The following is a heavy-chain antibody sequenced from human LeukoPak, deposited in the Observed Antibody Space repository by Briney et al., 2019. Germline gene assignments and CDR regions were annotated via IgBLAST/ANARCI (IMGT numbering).Heavy chain of an antibody. D-gene: IGHD2-15*01. CDR2: ISYDGSNK. V-gene: IGHV3-30*18. J-gene: IGHJ4*02. CDR1: GFTFSSYG. Sequence: GRSLRLSCAASGFTFSSYGMHWVRQAPGKGLEWVAVISYDGSNKYYADSAKGRFTISRDNSKNTLYLQMNSLRAEDTAVYYCAKVYCSGGSCYSALYYFDYWGQGTLVTVSS. CDR3: AKVYCSGGSCYSALYYFDY.